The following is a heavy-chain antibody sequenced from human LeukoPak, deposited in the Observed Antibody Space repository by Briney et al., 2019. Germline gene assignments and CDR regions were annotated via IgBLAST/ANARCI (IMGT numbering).Heavy chain of an antibody. CDR3: ARDLPIDTAMVESNGFDY. D-gene: IGHD5-18*01. CDR1: GFTFSSYW. CDR2: IKQDGSEK. V-gene: IGHV3-7*01. J-gene: IGHJ4*02. Sequence: GGPLRLSCAASGFTFSSYWMSWVRQAPGKGLEWVANIKQDGSEKYYVDSVKGRFTISRDNAKNSLYLQMNSLRAEDTAVYYCARDLPIDTAMVESNGFDYWGKGTLVTVSS.